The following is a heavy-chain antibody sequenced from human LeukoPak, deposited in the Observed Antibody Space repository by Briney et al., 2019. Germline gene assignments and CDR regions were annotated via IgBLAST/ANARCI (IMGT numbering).Heavy chain of an antibody. V-gene: IGHV3-13*01. CDR1: GFTFSSYE. D-gene: IGHD6-19*01. Sequence: GGSLRLSCAASGFTFSSYEMHWVRHAPGKGLEWVSAIDTAGDTYYPGSVKGRFTISRANAKHSLYLQMNSLRAGDTAVYYCARIQQWPNESFDYWGQGTLVTVSS. J-gene: IGHJ4*02. CDR3: ARIQQWPNESFDY. CDR2: IDTAGDT.